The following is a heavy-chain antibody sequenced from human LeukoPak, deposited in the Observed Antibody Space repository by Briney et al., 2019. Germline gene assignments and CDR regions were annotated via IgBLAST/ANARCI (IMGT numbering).Heavy chain of an antibody. D-gene: IGHD2-2*01. CDR1: GGTFNSYA. V-gene: IGHV1-69*13. J-gene: IGHJ5*02. CDR2: IIPLFGTA. Sequence: SVKVSCKASGGTFNSYAVTWVRQAPGQGLEWIGGIIPLFGTAKYAQKFQGRVTITADESATTAYMELSSLRSEDTAVYYCARVVVVVPSGGLGWFDHWGQGTLVTVSS. CDR3: ARVVVVVPSGGLGWFDH.